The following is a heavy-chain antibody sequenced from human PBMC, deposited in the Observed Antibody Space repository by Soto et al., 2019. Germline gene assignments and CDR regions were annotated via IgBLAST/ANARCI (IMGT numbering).Heavy chain of an antibody. CDR3: ARVEIGMFGDY. CDR2: IHHSERA. CDR1: GGSISTSTSW. Sequence: SETLSLTCVVSGGSISTSTSWWSWVRQPPGEGLEWIGEIHHSERANYDPSRRSRVTLSTDKPKNQFSLRLTYATAAATAAYCCARVEIGMFGDYWGQGSLVTVSS. J-gene: IGHJ4*02. D-gene: IGHD3-10*02. V-gene: IGHV4-4*01.